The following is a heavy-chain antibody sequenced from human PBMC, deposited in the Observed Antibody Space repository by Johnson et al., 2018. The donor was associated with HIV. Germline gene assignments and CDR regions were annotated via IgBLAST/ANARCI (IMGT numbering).Heavy chain of an antibody. D-gene: IGHD5-24*01. CDR3: AREVRRWLQFDAFDI. Sequence: VQLVESGGGLIQSGGSLRLSCAASGFTVSSNYMSWVRQAPGQGLEWVSIIYAGGNIYYAHSVKGRFTISRDNAKNSLYLQMNSLRAEDTAVYYCAREVRRWLQFDAFDIWGQGTMVTVSS. V-gene: IGHV3-53*01. J-gene: IGHJ3*02. CDR1: GFTVSSNY. CDR2: IYAGGNI.